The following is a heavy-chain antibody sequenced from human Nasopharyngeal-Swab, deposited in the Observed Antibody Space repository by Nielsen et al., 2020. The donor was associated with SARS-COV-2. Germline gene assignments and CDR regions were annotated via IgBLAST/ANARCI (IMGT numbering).Heavy chain of an antibody. D-gene: IGHD3-22*01. J-gene: IGHJ6*02. CDR3: AKDSYYDSSGYYYYYYGMDV. Sequence: GGSLRLSCAASGFTFSSYGMHWVRQAPGKGLEWVAVISYDGSNKYYADSVKGRFTISRDNSKNTLYLQMNSLRAEDTALYYCAKDSYYDSSGYYYYYYGMDVWGQGTTVTVSS. CDR2: ISYDGSNK. CDR1: GFTFSSYG. V-gene: IGHV3-30*18.